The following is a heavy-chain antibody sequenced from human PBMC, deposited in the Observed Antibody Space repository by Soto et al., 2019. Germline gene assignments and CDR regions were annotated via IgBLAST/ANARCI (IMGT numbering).Heavy chain of an antibody. Sequence: GGSLRLSCAASGFTFSSYGMHWVRQAPGKGLEWVAVIWYDGSNKYYADSVKGRFTISRDNSKNTLYLQMNSLRAEDTAVYYCARERDYYDSSGYDFFAFDIWGQGTMVTVSS. CDR1: GFTFSSYG. D-gene: IGHD3-22*01. CDR2: IWYDGSNK. V-gene: IGHV3-33*01. CDR3: ARERDYYDSSGYDFFAFDI. J-gene: IGHJ3*02.